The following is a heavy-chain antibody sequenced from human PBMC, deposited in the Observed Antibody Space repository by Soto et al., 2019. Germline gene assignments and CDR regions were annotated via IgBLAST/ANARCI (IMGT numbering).Heavy chain of an antibody. Sequence: QVQLQQWGAGLLKPSETLSLTCAVYGGSFSGYYWSWIRQPPGKGLEWIGEINHSGSTKYNPSLKSRITISVDTAKNQFSLKLSSVTAADTAVYYCARGLVAAAGTRYFQHWCQGTLVTVSS. D-gene: IGHD6-13*01. J-gene: IGHJ1*01. CDR3: ARGLVAAAGTRYFQH. CDR1: GGSFSGYY. V-gene: IGHV4-34*01. CDR2: INHSGST.